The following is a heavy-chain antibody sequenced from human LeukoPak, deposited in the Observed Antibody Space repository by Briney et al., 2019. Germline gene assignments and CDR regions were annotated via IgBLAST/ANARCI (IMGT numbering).Heavy chain of an antibody. J-gene: IGHJ4*02. CDR3: ARDRGTLEWLLFDY. CDR2: IKQDGSEK. CDR1: GFTFSSYW. Sequence: PGGSLRLSCAAPGFTFSSYWMSWVRQAPGKGLEWVANIKQDGSEKYYVDSVKGRFTISRDDAKNSLYLQMNSLRAEDTAVYYCARDRGTLEWLLFDYWGQGTLVTVSS. V-gene: IGHV3-7*01. D-gene: IGHD3-3*01.